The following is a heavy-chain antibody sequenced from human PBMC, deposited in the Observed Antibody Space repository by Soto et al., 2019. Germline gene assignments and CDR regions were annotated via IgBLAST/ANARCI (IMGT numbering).Heavy chain of an antibody. CDR3: VRQGDFYVTTTSHENGYFDR. V-gene: IGHV4-31*03. CDR2: IYYSGST. D-gene: IGHD3-10*02. Sequence: SETLSLTCTVSGGSIRTGGYYWSWIRQHPGKGLEWIGYIYYSGSTDYNPSLKGRVTMSVDTSENQFSLNLTSVTAADTAVYYCVRQGDFYVTTTSHENGYFDRWGRGTLVTVSS. CDR1: GGSIRTGGYY. J-gene: IGHJ2*01.